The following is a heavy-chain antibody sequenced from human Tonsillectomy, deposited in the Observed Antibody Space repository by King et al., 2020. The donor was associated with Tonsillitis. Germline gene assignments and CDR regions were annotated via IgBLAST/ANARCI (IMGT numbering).Heavy chain of an antibody. Sequence: VQLVESGAEVKKPGASVKVSCKASGYTFTGYYMHWVRQAPGQGLEWMGWINPNSGGTNYAQKFQGRVTMTRDTSISTAYMELSRLRSDDTAMYYCARDRGRGSHAFDIWGQGTMVTVSS. D-gene: IGHD3-10*01. V-gene: IGHV1-2*02. J-gene: IGHJ3*02. CDR1: GYTFTGYY. CDR2: INPNSGGT. CDR3: ARDRGRGSHAFDI.